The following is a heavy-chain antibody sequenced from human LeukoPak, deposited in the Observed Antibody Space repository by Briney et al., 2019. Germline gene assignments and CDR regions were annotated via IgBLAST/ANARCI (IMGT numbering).Heavy chain of an antibody. CDR3: AKDLRYCSSTSCYVDDAFDI. V-gene: IGHV3-23*01. CDR2: ISGSGGST. J-gene: IGHJ3*02. Sequence: GGSLRLSCAASGFTFSSFAMSWVRQAPGKGLEWVSAISGSGGSTYYADSVKGRFTISRDNSKNTLYLQMNSLRAEDTAVYYCAKDLRYCSSTSCYVDDAFDIWGQGTMVTVSS. D-gene: IGHD2-2*01. CDR1: GFTFSSFA.